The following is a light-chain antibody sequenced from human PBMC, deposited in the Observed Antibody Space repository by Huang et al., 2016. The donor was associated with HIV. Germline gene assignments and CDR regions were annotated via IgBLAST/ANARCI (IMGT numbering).Light chain of an antibody. CDR1: QSISDW. J-gene: IGKJ2*01. V-gene: IGKV1-5*03. CDR3: QQYDNDTT. CDR2: KAS. Sequence: DIQMTQSPSTLSASVGDRVTITCRASQSISDWLAWYQQKPGKATKLLIYKASNLESGVPLRFSGSGSGTEFTLTISSLQPDDFATDYCQQYDNDTTFAQGTKLEIQ.